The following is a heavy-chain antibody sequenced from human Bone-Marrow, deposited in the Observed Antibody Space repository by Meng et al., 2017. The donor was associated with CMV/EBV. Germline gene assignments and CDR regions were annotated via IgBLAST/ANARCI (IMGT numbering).Heavy chain of an antibody. D-gene: IGHD2-2*01. CDR2: ISSSSSYI. V-gene: IGHV3-21*01. CDR1: GFTFSSYS. Sequence: GGSLRLSCAASGFTFSSYSMNWVRQAPGKGLEWVSSISSSSSYIYYADSVKGRFTISRDNAKNSLYLQMNSLRAADTAVYYCAREMRDIVVVPAEGLYYYYGMDVWGQGTTVTVSS. J-gene: IGHJ6*02. CDR3: AREMRDIVVVPAEGLYYYYGMDV.